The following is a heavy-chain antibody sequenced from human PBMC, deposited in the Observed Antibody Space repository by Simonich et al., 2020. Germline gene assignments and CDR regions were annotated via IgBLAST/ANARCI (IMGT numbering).Heavy chain of an antibody. D-gene: IGHD5-12*01. J-gene: IGHJ4*02. CDR1: GHTFTGNC. CDR2: INPNSGGK. V-gene: IGHV1-2*02. CDR3: ASSKLATIDY. Sequence: QVQLVQSGAEVKKPGASVKVSCKASGHTFTGNCMHWVRKAPGQGVAWMGWINPNSGGKNEDQNIQGRGTMTRDTSISTAYMELSRLRSDDTAVYYCASSKLATIDYWGQGTLVTVSS.